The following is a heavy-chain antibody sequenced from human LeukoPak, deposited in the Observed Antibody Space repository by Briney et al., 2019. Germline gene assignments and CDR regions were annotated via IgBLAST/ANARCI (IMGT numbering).Heavy chain of an antibody. CDR1: GVTFRDYY. D-gene: IGHD1-26*01. V-gene: IGHV3-11*05. J-gene: IGHJ4*02. CDR2: ISTSSSYT. CDR3: ARGGARYFDH. Sequence: PGGSLRLSCAASGVTFRDYYMSWIRQAPGKGLGWVSSISTSSSYTNYADSVKGRFTISRDNANNSLYLQMNSLRAEDTAVYYCARGGARYFDHWGQGILVTVSS.